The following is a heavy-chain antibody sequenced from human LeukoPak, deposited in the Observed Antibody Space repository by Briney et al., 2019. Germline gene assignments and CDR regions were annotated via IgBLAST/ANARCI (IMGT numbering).Heavy chain of an antibody. Sequence: ETLSLTCTVSGGSISSYYWSWIRQPPGKGLEWIGYIYYSGSTNYNPSLKSRVTISVDTSKNQFSLKLSSVTAADTAVYYCARGGGGVVVPAATFDYWGQGTLVTVSS. CDR1: GGSISSYY. D-gene: IGHD2-2*01. J-gene: IGHJ4*02. CDR2: IYYSGST. V-gene: IGHV4-59*01. CDR3: ARGGGGVVVPAATFDY.